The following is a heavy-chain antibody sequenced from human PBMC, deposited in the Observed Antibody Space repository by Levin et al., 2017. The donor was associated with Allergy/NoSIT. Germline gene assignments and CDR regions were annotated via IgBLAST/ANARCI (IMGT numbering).Heavy chain of an antibody. J-gene: IGHJ4*02. CDR3: ARGRRRSGYYNY. CDR1: GGSFSGYY. V-gene: IGHV4-34*01. Sequence: SCAVYGGSFSGYYWSWIRQPPGKGLEWIGEINHSGSTNYNPSLKSRVTISVDTSKNQFSLKLSSVTAADTAVYYCARGRRRSGYYNYWGQGTLVTVSS. D-gene: IGHD3-22*01. CDR2: INHSGST.